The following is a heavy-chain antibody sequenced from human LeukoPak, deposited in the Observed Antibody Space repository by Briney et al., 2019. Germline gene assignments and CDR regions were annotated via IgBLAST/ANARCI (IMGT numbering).Heavy chain of an antibody. J-gene: IGHJ4*02. Sequence: PSETLSLTCTASGGSISSYYWSWIRQPPGKGLEWIGYIYYSGSTNYNPSLKSRVTISVDTSKNQFSLKLSSVTAADTAVYYCARGRPVAATHYWGQGTLVTVSS. CDR2: IYYSGST. CDR1: GGSISSYY. V-gene: IGHV4-59*01. CDR3: ARGRPVAATHY. D-gene: IGHD2-15*01.